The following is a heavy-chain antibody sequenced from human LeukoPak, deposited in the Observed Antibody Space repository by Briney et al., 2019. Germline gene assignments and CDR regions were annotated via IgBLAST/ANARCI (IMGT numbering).Heavy chain of an antibody. CDR3: AGSLGYCTSNVCYLKY. V-gene: IGHV1-2*02. J-gene: IGHJ4*02. D-gene: IGHD2-8*01. CDR2: MDPNSGGT. CDR1: GYTFTDYY. Sequence: AAVKVSCKASGYTFTDYYVHWVRQAPGQGLGWMGWMDPNSGGTHFAQKFQGRATMTRDTSIGTAYMELSRLRSDDTAVYYCAGSLGYCTSNVCYLKYWGQGTLVTVSS.